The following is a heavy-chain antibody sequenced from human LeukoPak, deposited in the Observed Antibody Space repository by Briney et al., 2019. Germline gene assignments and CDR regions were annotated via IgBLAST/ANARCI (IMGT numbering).Heavy chain of an antibody. CDR2: ISAYNGNT. D-gene: IGHD3-22*01. CDR1: GYTFTSYG. V-gene: IGHV1-18*01. J-gene: IGHJ4*02. Sequence: ASVKVSCKASGYTFTSYGISWVRQAPGQGLEWMGWISAYNGNTNYAQKLQSRVTMTTDTSTSTAYMELRSLRSDDTAVYYCARDLQPYYYDSSGYYFLWGQGTLVTVSS. CDR3: ARDLQPYYYDSSGYYFL.